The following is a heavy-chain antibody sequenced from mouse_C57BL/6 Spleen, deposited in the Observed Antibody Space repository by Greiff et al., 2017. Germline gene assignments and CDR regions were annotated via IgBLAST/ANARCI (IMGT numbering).Heavy chain of an antibody. CDR2: INPGSGGT. D-gene: IGHD2-4*01. CDR1: GYAFTNYL. V-gene: IGHV1-54*01. J-gene: IGHJ4*01. CDR3: ARGDYRAMDY. Sequence: QVQLQQSGAELVRPGTSVKVSCKASGYAFTNYLIERVKQRPGQGLEWIGVINPGSGGTNYNEKFKGKATLTADKSSSTAYMQLSSLTSEDSAVYFCARGDYRAMDYWGQGTSVTVSS.